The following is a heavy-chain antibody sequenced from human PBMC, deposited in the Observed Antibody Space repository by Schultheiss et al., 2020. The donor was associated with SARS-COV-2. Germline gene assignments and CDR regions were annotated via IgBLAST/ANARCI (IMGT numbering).Heavy chain of an antibody. CDR2: IKQDGSEK. J-gene: IGHJ3*02. Sequence: GGSLRLSCAASGFTFDDYAMHWVRQAPGKGLEWVANIKQDGSEKYYVDSVKGRFTISRDNAKNSLYLQMNSLRAEDTAVYYCAKENTYYYDSSGYDDAFDIWGQGTMVTVSS. CDR3: AKENTYYYDSSGYDDAFDI. D-gene: IGHD3-22*01. CDR1: GFTFDDYA. V-gene: IGHV3-7*03.